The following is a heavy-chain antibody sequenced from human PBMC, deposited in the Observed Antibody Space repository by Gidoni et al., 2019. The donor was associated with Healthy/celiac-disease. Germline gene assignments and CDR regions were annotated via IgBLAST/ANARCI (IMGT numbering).Heavy chain of an antibody. V-gene: IGHV3-23*01. D-gene: IGHD2-2*01. J-gene: IGHJ4*02. CDR2: ISGSGGST. Sequence: VQPGGSLRLSCAASGFTFSSYAMSWVHQAPGKGLEWVSAISGSGGSTYYADSVKGRFTISRDNSKNTLYLQMNSLRAEDTAVYYCAKIRDGNIVVVPAAKGGLDYWGQGTLVTVSS. CDR1: GFTFSSYA. CDR3: AKIRDGNIVVVPAAKGGLDY.